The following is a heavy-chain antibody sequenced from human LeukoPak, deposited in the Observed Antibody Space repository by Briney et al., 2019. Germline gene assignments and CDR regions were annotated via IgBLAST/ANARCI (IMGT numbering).Heavy chain of an antibody. Sequence: PSETLSLTCTVSGGSISSYYWSWIRQPPGKGLEWIGYIYYSGSTNYNPSLKSRVTISVDTSKNQFSLKLSSVTAADTAVYYCARDQSLVDFWSGYSQGAFDIWGQGTMVTVSS. CDR1: GGSISSYY. CDR2: IYYSGST. D-gene: IGHD3-3*01. V-gene: IGHV4-59*01. CDR3: ARDQSLVDFWSGYSQGAFDI. J-gene: IGHJ3*02.